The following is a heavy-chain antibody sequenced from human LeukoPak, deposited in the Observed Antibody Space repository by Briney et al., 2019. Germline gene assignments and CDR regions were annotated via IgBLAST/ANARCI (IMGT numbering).Heavy chain of an antibody. D-gene: IGHD2-15*01. V-gene: IGHV3-7*01. J-gene: IGHJ3*02. CDR3: GVACSGGSCYGSGAFDI. Sequence: GGSLRLSCAASGFTFSSYWMSWVRQAPGKGLEWVANIKQDGSEKYYVDSVKGRFTISRDNAKNSLYLQMNSLRAEDTAVYYCGVACSGGSCYGSGAFDIWGQGTMVTVSS. CDR2: IKQDGSEK. CDR1: GFTFSSYW.